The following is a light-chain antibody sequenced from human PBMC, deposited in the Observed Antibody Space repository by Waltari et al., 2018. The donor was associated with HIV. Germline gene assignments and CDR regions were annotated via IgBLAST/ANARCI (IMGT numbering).Light chain of an antibody. Sequence: DIVMTQSPDSLVESLGERATINCKYSRTLLYSSNNKNYLAWYQLKPGQTPKLLFYWASTRESGVPDRFTASGSRTDFALTITNLQAEDVAVYYCQQYFFPPRFTFGQGTKLQI. CDR1: RTLLYSSNNKNY. CDR2: WAS. V-gene: IGKV4-1*01. J-gene: IGKJ2*01. CDR3: QQYFFPPRFT.